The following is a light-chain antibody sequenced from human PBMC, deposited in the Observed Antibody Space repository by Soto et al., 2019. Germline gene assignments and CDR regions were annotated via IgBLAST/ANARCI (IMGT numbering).Light chain of an antibody. CDR1: QSVSRNY. Sequence: EVVLTHSPGTLSLSPGERATLSCKASQSVSRNYFAWYQQKPGQAPRLLISGASNSRATGVPDRFSGGGSETDFILTISRVGLEDFAVYFWHRYDTSPHPFGQGTKVEIE. J-gene: IGKJ1*01. V-gene: IGKV3-20*01. CDR2: GASN. CDR3: HRYDTSPHP.